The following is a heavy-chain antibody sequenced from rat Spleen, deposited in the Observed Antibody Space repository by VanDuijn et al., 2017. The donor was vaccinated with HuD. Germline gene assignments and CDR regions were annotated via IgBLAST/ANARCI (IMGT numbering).Heavy chain of an antibody. CDR2: ITNASGRT. D-gene: IGHD3-8*01. Sequence: EVQLVESGGGLVQPGRSLKLSCVASGFTFDNYWMTWIRQAPGKGLEWVASITNASGRTYYPDSVKGRFTISRNDAKSTLYLQMDSLRSEDTATYYCAREGPQVFDLWGQGVMVTVSS. J-gene: IGHJ2*01. V-gene: IGHV5-31*01. CDR3: AREGPQVFDL. CDR1: GFTFDNYW.